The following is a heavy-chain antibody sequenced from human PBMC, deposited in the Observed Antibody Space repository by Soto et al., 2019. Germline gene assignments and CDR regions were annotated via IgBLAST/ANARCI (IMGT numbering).Heavy chain of an antibody. CDR1: GYTFINYA. CDR3: ARDRVGLRRTTPPSDAFQP. D-gene: IGHD4-17*01. Sequence: QVPLVQSGAEVKNPGASVKVSCKASGYTFINYAISWVRQAPGQGLEWMGWISAYNGNTVYAQKFQGRFTMTTDTSTSTAYLELRSLTSDDAAVYYCARDRVGLRRTTPPSDAFQPWGQGTVVTVSS. CDR2: ISAYNGNT. V-gene: IGHV1-18*01. J-gene: IGHJ3*01.